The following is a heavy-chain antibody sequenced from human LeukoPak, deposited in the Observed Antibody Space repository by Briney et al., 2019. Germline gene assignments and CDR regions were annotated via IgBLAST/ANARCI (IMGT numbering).Heavy chain of an antibody. V-gene: IGHV3-49*04. Sequence: GGSLRLSCTASGFTFGDYAMSWVRQAPGKGLEWVGFIRSKGNGGTTEYAASVKCRFTIPRDNSKNTLYLQMNGLRAEDTAVYYCANLGVGRDYWGQGTLVTVSS. J-gene: IGHJ4*02. CDR1: GFTFGDYA. CDR3: ANLGVGRDY. CDR2: IRSKGNGGTT.